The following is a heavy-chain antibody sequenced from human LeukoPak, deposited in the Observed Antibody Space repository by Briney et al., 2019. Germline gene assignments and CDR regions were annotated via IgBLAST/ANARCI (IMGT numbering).Heavy chain of an antibody. V-gene: IGHV1-8*01. CDR1: GYTFTNYV. J-gene: IGHJ6*03. Sequence: GASVKVSCKASGYTFTNYVINWVRQATGQGLEWMGWMNPNSGNTGYAQKFQGRVTMTRNTSIGTPYMELSSLRSEDTAVYYCARNYYDSSGYYLGLYYYYYYMDVWGKGTTVTVSS. D-gene: IGHD3-22*01. CDR3: ARNYYDSSGYYLGLYYYYYYMDV. CDR2: MNPNSGNT.